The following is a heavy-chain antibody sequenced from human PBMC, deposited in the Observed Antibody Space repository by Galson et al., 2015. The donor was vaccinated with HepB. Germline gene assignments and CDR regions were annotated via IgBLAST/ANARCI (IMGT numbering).Heavy chain of an antibody. D-gene: IGHD3-22*01. CDR1: GYTFTSYG. V-gene: IGHV1-18*01. CDR2: ISAYNGNT. CDR3: AGPPRGGYYDSSGYPDAFDI. Sequence: SVKVSCKASGYTFTSYGISWVRQAPGQGLEWMGWISAYNGNTNYAQKLQGRVTITADKSTSTAYMELSSLRSEDTAVYYCAGPPRGGYYDSSGYPDAFDIWGQGTMVTVSS. J-gene: IGHJ3*02.